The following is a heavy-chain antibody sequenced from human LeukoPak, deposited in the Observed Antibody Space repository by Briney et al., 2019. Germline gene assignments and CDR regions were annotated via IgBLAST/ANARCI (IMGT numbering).Heavy chain of an antibody. CDR2: IYYSGST. Sequence: SQTLSLTCTVSGGSISSGGYYWSWIRQHPGKGLEWIGYIYYSGSTYYNPSLKSRVTISVDTSKNQFSLKLSSVTAADTAVYYCARGPFYDSSGYLSLLYWGQGTLVTVSS. J-gene: IGHJ4*02. CDR1: GGSISSGGYY. CDR3: ARGPFYDSSGYLSLLY. V-gene: IGHV4-31*03. D-gene: IGHD3-22*01.